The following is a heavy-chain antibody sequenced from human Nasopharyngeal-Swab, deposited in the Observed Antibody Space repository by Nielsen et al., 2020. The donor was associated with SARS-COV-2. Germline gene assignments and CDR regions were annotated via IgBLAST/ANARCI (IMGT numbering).Heavy chain of an antibody. D-gene: IGHD3-3*01. J-gene: IGHJ4*02. Sequence: ASVKVSCKASGYTFTGYYMHWVRQAPGQGLEWMGWINPNSGGTNYAQKFQGWVTMTRDTSISTAYMELSRLRSDDTAVYYCARDSGPPFFGVVNPSGFDYWGQGTLVTFSS. CDR3: ARDSGPPFFGVVNPSGFDY. CDR2: INPNSGGT. V-gene: IGHV1-2*04. CDR1: GYTFTGYY.